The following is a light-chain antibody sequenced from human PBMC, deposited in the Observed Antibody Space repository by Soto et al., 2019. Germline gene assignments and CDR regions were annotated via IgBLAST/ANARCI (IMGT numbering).Light chain of an antibody. J-gene: IGKJ1*01. CDR1: QSVSSSY. CDR2: GAS. V-gene: IGKV3-20*01. CDR3: QQYGNSPPGT. Sequence: IVLTQSPGNLSLSPGERATLSCRASQSVSSSYLAWYQQKPGQAPRLLIYGASSRATGIPDRFSGSGSGTDFTLTISRLEPEDFAVYYCQQYGNSPPGTFVQGTKVEIK.